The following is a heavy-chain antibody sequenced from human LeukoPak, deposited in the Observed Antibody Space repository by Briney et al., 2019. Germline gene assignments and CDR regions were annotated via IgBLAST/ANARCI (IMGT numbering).Heavy chain of an antibody. CDR1: GFTVGSNY. CDR2: IYSDGST. J-gene: IGHJ4*02. D-gene: IGHD2-8*02. V-gene: IGHV3-53*01. Sequence: GGSLRLSCAASGFTVGSNYMSWVRQAPGKGLEWVSIIYSDGSTYYADSVKGRFTISRDNSKNTLYLQMTSLRAEGTAVYYCATYRQVLLPFESWGQGTLVTVSS. CDR3: ATYRQVLLPFES.